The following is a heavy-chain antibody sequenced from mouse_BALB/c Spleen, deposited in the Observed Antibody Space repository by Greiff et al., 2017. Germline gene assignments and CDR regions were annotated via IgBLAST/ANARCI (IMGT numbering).Heavy chain of an antibody. CDR3: ARLGITTVVATRYWYFDV. Sequence: EVKLVESGGGLVKPGGSLKLSCAASGFTFSSYAMSWVRQTPETRLEWVASISSGGSTYYPDSVKGRFTISRDNARNILYLQMSSLRSEDTAMYYCARLGITTVVATRYWYFDVWGAGTTVTVSS. V-gene: IGHV5-6-5*01. D-gene: IGHD1-1*01. J-gene: IGHJ1*01. CDR2: ISSGGST. CDR1: GFTFSSYA.